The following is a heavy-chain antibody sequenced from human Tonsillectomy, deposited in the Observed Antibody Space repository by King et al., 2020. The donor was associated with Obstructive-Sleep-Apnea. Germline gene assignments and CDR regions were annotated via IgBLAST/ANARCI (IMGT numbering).Heavy chain of an antibody. CDR2: ISAYNDNT. J-gene: IGHJ5*02. CDR1: GYTFTSYG. Sequence: QLVQSGAEVKKPGASVKVSCKASGYTFTSYGISWVRQAPGQGLEWMGWISAYNDNTNYAQKLQGRVTMTTDTSTSTAYMELRSLRSDDPAVYYCARVRKFTRARWEKPNASWGQGPWSPSPQ. CDR3: ARVRKFTRARWEKPNAS. D-gene: IGHD1-26*01. V-gene: IGHV1-18*04.